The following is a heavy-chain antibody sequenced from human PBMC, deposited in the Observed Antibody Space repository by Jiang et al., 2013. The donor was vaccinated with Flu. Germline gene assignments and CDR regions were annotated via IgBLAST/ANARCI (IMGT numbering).Heavy chain of an antibody. Sequence: VKKPGSSVKVSCKASGGTFSSYAISWVRQAPGQGLEWMGRIIPILGIANYAQKFQGRVTITADKSTSTAYTELSSLRSEDTAVYYCAGGYCSGGSCRPFLVYYGMDVWGKGTTVTVSS. CDR3: AGGYCSGGSCRPFLVYYGMDV. D-gene: IGHD2-15*01. CDR1: GGTFSSYA. CDR2: IIPILGIA. J-gene: IGHJ6*04. V-gene: IGHV1-69*04.